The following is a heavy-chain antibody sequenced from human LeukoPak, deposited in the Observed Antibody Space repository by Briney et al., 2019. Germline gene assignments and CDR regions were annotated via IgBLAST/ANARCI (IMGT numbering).Heavy chain of an antibody. CDR1: GYTFTGYY. Sequence: ASVKVSCKASGYTFTGYYMHWVRQAPGQGLEWMGWINPNSGGTNYAQKFQGRVTMTRDTSISTAYMELSRLRSDDTAMYYCARQRYSSGWYGYWGQGTLVTVSS. CDR2: INPNSGGT. V-gene: IGHV1-2*02. CDR3: ARQRYSSGWYGY. D-gene: IGHD6-19*01. J-gene: IGHJ4*02.